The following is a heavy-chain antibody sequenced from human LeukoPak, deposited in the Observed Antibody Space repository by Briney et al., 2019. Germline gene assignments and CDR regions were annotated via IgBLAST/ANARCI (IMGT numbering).Heavy chain of an antibody. CDR1: NGSISSDY. D-gene: IGHD5-12*01. J-gene: IGHJ4*02. CDR3: ARGMRRHGESGYGFDY. Sequence: SETLSLTCSVSNGSISSDYWSWIRQPPGKGLEWIGNVYYTEYTNYNPSFKSRVTISQDTSKNQFSLKLTSLTAADTAIYYCARGMRRHGESGYGFDYWGQGIRVTVSS. V-gene: IGHV4-59*01. CDR2: VYYTEYT.